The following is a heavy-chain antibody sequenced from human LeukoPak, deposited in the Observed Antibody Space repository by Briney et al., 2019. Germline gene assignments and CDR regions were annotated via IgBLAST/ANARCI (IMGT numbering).Heavy chain of an antibody. Sequence: SETLSLTCTVSGGSISSYYWSWIRQPAWKGLEWIGRIYTSGSTNYNPSLKSRVTMSVDTSKNQFSLKLSSVTAADTAVYYCARDLMVRGVIPKEAWGWFDPWGQGTLVTVSS. V-gene: IGHV4-4*07. D-gene: IGHD3-10*01. CDR1: GGSISSYY. CDR2: IYTSGST. J-gene: IGHJ5*02. CDR3: ARDLMVRGVIPKEAWGWFDP.